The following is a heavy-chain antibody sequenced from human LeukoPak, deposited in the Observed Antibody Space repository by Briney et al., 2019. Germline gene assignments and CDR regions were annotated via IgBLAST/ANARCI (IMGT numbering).Heavy chain of an antibody. Sequence: SETLSLTCAVYGGSFSGYYWSWIRQPPGKGLEWIGEINHSGSTNYNPSLKSRVTISVDTSKNQFSLKLSSVTAADTAMYYCARGLAYYYDSSGYYFRLYYYYYYMDVWGKGTTVTVSS. CDR3: ARGLAYYYDSSGYYFRLYYYYYYMDV. J-gene: IGHJ6*03. V-gene: IGHV4-34*01. CDR2: INHSGST. CDR1: GGSFSGYY. D-gene: IGHD3-22*01.